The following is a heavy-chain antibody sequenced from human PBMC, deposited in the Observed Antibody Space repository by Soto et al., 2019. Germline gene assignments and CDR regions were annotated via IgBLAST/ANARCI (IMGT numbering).Heavy chain of an antibody. D-gene: IGHD3-10*01. Sequence: GGSLRLSCAASGFTFSGSAMHWVRQASGKGLEWVGHIRSKANSYATAYAASVKGRFTISRDDSKNTAYLQMNSLKTEDTAVYYCTRLTYYYGSGSYWSAFDIWGQGTMVTVSS. CDR3: TRLTYYYGSGSYWSAFDI. CDR1: GFTFSGSA. V-gene: IGHV3-73*01. J-gene: IGHJ3*02. CDR2: IRSKANSYAT.